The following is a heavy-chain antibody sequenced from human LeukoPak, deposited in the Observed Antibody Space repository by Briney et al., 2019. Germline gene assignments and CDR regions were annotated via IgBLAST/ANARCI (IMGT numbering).Heavy chain of an antibody. CDR2: ISWNSGSI. Sequence: GRSLRLSCAASGFTFDDYAMHWVRQAPGKGLEWVSGISWNSGSIGYADSVKGRFTISRDNAKNSLYLQMNSLRAEDTALYYCAKAPLAYCGGDCSIGGAFDYWGQGTLVTVSS. V-gene: IGHV3-9*01. D-gene: IGHD2-21*02. CDR1: GFTFDDYA. J-gene: IGHJ4*02. CDR3: AKAPLAYCGGDCSIGGAFDY.